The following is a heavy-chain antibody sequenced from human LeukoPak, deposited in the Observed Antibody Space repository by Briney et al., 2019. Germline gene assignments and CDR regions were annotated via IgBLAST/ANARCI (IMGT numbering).Heavy chain of an antibody. V-gene: IGHV3-23*01. Sequence: GGSLRLSCAASGFTFSSYGMSWVRQAPGKGLEWVSDISGSGGSTYYADSVKGRFTISRDNSKNTLYLQMNSLRAEDTAVYYCARAIKAVAGTFHRDYYFDYWGQGTLVTVSS. D-gene: IGHD6-19*01. CDR3: ARAIKAVAGTFHRDYYFDY. CDR1: GFTFSSYG. CDR2: ISGSGGST. J-gene: IGHJ4*02.